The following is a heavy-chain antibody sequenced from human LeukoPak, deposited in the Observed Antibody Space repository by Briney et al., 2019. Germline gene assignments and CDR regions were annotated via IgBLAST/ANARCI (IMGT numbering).Heavy chain of an antibody. D-gene: IGHD3-16*01. CDR3: ARGRMAHHWYDRNYYYYGMDV. CDR1: GFTVSSNY. Sequence: QPGGSLRLSCAASGFTVSSNYMSWVRQAPGKGLEWVSVIYSGGRTYYADSVKGRFTISRDNSKNTLYLQMNSLRAEDTAVYYCARGRMAHHWYDRNYYYYGMDVWGQGTTVTVSS. V-gene: IGHV3-66*01. J-gene: IGHJ6*02. CDR2: IYSGGRT.